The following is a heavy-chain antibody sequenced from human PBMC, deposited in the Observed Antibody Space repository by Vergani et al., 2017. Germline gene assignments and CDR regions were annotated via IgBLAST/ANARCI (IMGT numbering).Heavy chain of an antibody. D-gene: IGHD2-15*01. V-gene: IGHV7-4-1*02. CDR1: GGTFSSYA. J-gene: IGHJ6*02. CDR2: INTNTGNP. CDR3: ARVKACSGGSCFYYYYGMDV. Sequence: QVQLVQSGAEVKKPGASVKVSCKASGGTFSSYAISWVRQAPGQGLEWMGGINTNTGNPTYAQGFTGRFVFSLDTSVSTAYLQISSLKAEDTAVYYCARVKACSGGSCFYYYYGMDVWGQGTTVTVSS.